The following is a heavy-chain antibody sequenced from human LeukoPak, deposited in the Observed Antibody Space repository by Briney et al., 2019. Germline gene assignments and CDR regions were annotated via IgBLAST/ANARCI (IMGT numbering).Heavy chain of an antibody. Sequence: GGSLRLSYAPSGFIFSSYSTSWVRQARGKGLEWISYISSSNHAIYYADSVKGRFTISRDNAKNSLFLQMNSLRDEATAVYYCARGYHSLGYFDYWGQGALVTVSS. CDR2: ISSSNHAI. J-gene: IGHJ4*02. CDR1: GFIFSSYS. V-gene: IGHV3-48*02. CDR3: ARGYHSLGYFDY. D-gene: IGHD3-22*01.